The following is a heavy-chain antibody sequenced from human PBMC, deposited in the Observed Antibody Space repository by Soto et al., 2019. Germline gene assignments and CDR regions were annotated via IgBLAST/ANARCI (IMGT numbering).Heavy chain of an antibody. Sequence: QVPLVQSGAEVKKPGASVKVSCKASGYTFTSYAMHWVRQAPGQRLEWMGWINAGNGNTKYSQKFQGRVTITRDTSASTAYMELSSLRSEDTAVYYCARSHYDFWSGYLLDYWGQGTLVTVSS. CDR3: ARSHYDFWSGYLLDY. CDR2: INAGNGNT. V-gene: IGHV1-3*01. D-gene: IGHD3-3*01. CDR1: GYTFTSYA. J-gene: IGHJ4*02.